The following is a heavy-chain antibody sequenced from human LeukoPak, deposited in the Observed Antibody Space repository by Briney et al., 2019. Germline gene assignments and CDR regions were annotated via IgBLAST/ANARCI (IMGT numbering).Heavy chain of an antibody. J-gene: IGHJ4*02. V-gene: IGHV3-23*01. CDR1: GFTLSSSG. CDR3: AKEEEYYFDY. Sequence: GRSLRLSCAASGFTLSSSGMHWVRQAPGKGLEWVSGISKSGGSTYYADSVKGRFTISRDNSKNTLYLQMNSLRAEDTAVYYCAKEEEYYFDYWGQGALVTVSS. CDR2: ISKSGGST.